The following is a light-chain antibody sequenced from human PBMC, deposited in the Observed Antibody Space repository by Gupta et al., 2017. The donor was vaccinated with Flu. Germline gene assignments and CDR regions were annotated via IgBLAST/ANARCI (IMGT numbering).Light chain of an antibody. J-gene: IGKJ1*01. CDR1: HSHVFSDGVKY. CDR2: NVP. CDR3: RHRIGWPWK. Sequence: VALGQPASISGKASHSHVFSDGVKYLNWFQERPGQSPSRVIYNVPDREAGDPERLSGSESGTSLTLKIISRENEDVGICHGRHRIGWPWKFGKGTKVQIK. V-gene: IGKV2-30*01.